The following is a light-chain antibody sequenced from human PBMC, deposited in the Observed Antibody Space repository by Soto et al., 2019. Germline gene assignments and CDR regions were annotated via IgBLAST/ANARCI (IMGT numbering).Light chain of an antibody. Sequence: DIPMTQSPSTLSESVGDRVTITCRASQSISSWLAWYQQKPGQAPKLLIYAASNLYTGVPSRFSGSRSGTEFTLTISSLQPEDFASYYCLQDYGDSWTFGQGTKVDIK. J-gene: IGKJ1*01. V-gene: IGKV1-5*01. CDR1: QSISSW. CDR2: AAS. CDR3: LQDYGDSWT.